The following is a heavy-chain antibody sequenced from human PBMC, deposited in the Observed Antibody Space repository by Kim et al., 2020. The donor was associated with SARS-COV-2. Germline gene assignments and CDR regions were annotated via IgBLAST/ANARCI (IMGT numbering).Heavy chain of an antibody. CDR1: GFTFNTYG. V-gene: IGHV3-30*18. CDR3: AKSFSGSYFGYDY. J-gene: IGHJ4*02. CDR2: ISYDGSNK. D-gene: IGHD1-26*01. Sequence: GGSLRLSCAASGFTFNTYGMHWVRRAPGKGLEWVAVISYDGSNKYYADSVKGRFTISRDNSKNTLYLQMNSLRIEDTAVYYCAKSFSGSYFGYDYWGQGTLVTLSS.